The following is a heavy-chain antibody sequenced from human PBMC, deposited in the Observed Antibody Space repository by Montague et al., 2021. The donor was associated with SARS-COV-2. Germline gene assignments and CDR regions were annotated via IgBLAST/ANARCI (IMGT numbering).Heavy chain of an antibody. CDR2: INHSGST. D-gene: IGHD3-22*01. V-gene: IGHV4-34*01. CDR3: ARGHQGTTMIVVVMIGEKYYLDD. Sequence: SETLSLTCAVYGGSFSGYYWSWIRQPPGKGLEWIGEINHSGSTNYNPSLKSRVTLSVDTSKNQFSLKLSSVTAADTAVYYCARGHQGTTMIVVVMIGEKYYLDDWGQGTLVTVSS. J-gene: IGHJ4*02. CDR1: GGSFSGYY.